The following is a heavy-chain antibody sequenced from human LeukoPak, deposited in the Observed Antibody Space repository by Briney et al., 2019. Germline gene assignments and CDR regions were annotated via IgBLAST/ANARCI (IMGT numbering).Heavy chain of an antibody. D-gene: IGHD3-10*01. Sequence: PGRSLRLSCAASGFTFSSYGMHWVRQAPGKGLEWVAVISYDGSNKYYADSVKGRFTISRDNSKNTLYLQMNSLRAEDTAVYYCAKSMVRGVTYYYYGMDVWGQGTTVTVSS. CDR3: AKSMVRGVTYYYYGMDV. J-gene: IGHJ6*02. CDR1: GFTFSSYG. CDR2: ISYDGSNK. V-gene: IGHV3-30*18.